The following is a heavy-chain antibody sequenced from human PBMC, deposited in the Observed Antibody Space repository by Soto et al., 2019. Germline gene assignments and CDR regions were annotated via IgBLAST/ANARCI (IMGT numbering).Heavy chain of an antibody. D-gene: IGHD1-7*01. J-gene: IGHJ6*02. CDR3: ARLAQDGTLNYYYYGMDV. Sequence: SEALSLTCTVSGRSISSSSYYWAWIRQPPGEGLEWIGSIYYSGSTYYDPSLKSRVTISVDTSKNQFSLKLSSVTAADTAVYYCARLAQDGTLNYYYYGMDVWGQGTTVTVSS. CDR2: IYYSGST. CDR1: GRSISSSSYY. V-gene: IGHV4-39*01.